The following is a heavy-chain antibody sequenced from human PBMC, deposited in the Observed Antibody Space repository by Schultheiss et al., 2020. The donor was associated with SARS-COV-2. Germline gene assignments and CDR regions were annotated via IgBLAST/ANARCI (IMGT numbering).Heavy chain of an antibody. J-gene: IGHJ4*02. CDR3: ASLTGYPDY. Sequence: GGSLRLSCAASGFTFSSYEMNWVRQAPGKGLEWVSYIGSSRTPMYYADSVKGRFTISRDNAKNSLYLQMNSLRAEDTAVYYCASLTGYPDYWGQGTLVTVSS. D-gene: IGHD3-9*01. V-gene: IGHV3-48*03. CDR1: GFTFSSYE. CDR2: IGSSRTPM.